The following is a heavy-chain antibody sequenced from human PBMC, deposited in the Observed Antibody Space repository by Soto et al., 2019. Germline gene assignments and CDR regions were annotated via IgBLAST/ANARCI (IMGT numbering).Heavy chain of an antibody. V-gene: IGHV3-30-3*01. J-gene: IGHJ6*02. CDR1: GFTFSSYA. Sequence: QVQLVESGGGVVQPGRSLRLSCAASGFTFSSYAMHWVRQAPGKGLEWVAVISYDGSNKYYADSVKGRFTISRDNSKNTLYLQMNSLRAEDTGVYYCARDYYRLNSGYGLSMDVWGQGTTVTVSS. D-gene: IGHD5-12*01. CDR2: ISYDGSNK. CDR3: ARDYYRLNSGYGLSMDV.